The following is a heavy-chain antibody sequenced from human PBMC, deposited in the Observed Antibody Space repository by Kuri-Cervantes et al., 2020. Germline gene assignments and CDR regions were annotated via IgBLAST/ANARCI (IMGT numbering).Heavy chain of an antibody. Sequence: SETLSLTCAVYGGSFSGYYWSWIRQPPGKGLEWIGSIYYSGSTYYNPSLKSRVTISVDTSKNQFSLKLSSVTAADTAVYYCASGRAEWLVPAMVRKRRNYWGQGTLVTVSS. V-gene: IGHV4-34*01. D-gene: IGHD6-19*01. J-gene: IGHJ4*02. CDR3: ASGRAEWLVPAMVRKRRNY. CDR2: IYYSGST. CDR1: GGSFSGYY.